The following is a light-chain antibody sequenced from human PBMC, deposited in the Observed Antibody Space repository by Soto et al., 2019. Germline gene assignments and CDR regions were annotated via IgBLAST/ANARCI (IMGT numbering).Light chain of an antibody. J-gene: IGLJ3*02. Sequence: ALTQPPSASGSPGQSVTISCTGTSSDVGGYNYVSWYQQHPGKAPKLMIYEVTKRPSGVPDRFSGSKSGNTASLTVSGLLAEDEADYYCSSHAGINNVVFGGGTKLTVL. CDR1: SSDVGGYNY. CDR3: SSHAGINNVV. CDR2: EVT. V-gene: IGLV2-8*01.